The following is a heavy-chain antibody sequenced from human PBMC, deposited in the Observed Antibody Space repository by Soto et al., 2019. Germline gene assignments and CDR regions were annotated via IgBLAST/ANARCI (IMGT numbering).Heavy chain of an antibody. Sequence: GGSLRLSCAASGFTFSSYAMGWVRQAPGKGLEWVSAISGSGGSTYYADSVKGRFTISRDNSKNTLYLQMNSLRAEDTAVYYCAKGTYYYDSSGYYPDYWGQGTLVTVSS. D-gene: IGHD3-22*01. J-gene: IGHJ4*02. CDR3: AKGTYYYDSSGYYPDY. CDR2: ISGSGGST. V-gene: IGHV3-23*01. CDR1: GFTFSSYA.